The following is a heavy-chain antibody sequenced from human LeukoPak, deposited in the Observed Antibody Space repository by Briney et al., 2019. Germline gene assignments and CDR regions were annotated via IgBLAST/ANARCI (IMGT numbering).Heavy chain of an antibody. CDR1: GFTFSTYA. CDR3: AKDTRSYGDYHYFDY. CDR2: ISSSGDDT. D-gene: IGHD4-17*01. J-gene: IGHJ4*02. Sequence: GGSLRLSCAASGFTFSTYAMTWVRQAPGRGLEWVSTISSSGDDTYYADSVKGRFTISRDNSKNTLYLQMNSLGAEDMAVYFCAKDTRSYGDYHYFDYWGQGTLVTVSS. V-gene: IGHV3-23*01.